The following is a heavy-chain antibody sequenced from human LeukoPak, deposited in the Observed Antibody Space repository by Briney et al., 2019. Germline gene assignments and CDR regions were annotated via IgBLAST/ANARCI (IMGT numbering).Heavy chain of an antibody. V-gene: IGHV4-4*07. J-gene: IGHJ5*02. CDR2: IYTSGST. D-gene: IGHD2-21*02. CDR3: ARVRTVVTARGAEYWFDP. Sequence: SETLSLTCTVSGASISSYYWSWIRQPAGKGLEWIGRIYTSGSTNYNPSLKSRVTMSVDTSKNQFSLKLSSVTAADTAVYYCARVRTVVTARGAEYWFDPWGQGTLVTVSS. CDR1: GASISSYY.